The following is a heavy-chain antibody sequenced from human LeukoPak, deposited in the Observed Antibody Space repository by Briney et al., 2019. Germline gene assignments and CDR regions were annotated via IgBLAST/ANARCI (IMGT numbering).Heavy chain of an antibody. J-gene: IGHJ5*02. V-gene: IGHV4-59*01. CDR2: LFYGGTT. CDR3: ARGRYYYDSSGCYYDNWFDP. CDR1: GGSISGYY. D-gene: IGHD3-22*01. Sequence: PSETLSLTCTVAGGSISGYYWSWIRQPPGKGLEYIGFLFYGGTTKYSPSLKSRATISVDTSKNQFSLTLTSVTAADTALYYCARGRYYYDSSGCYYDNWFDPWGQGTLVTVSS.